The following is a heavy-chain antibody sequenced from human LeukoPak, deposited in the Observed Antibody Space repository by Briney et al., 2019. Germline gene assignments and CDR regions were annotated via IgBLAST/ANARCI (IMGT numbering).Heavy chain of an antibody. CDR3: ARHEFGSSSAAFDS. D-gene: IGHD6-6*01. CDR1: GGSVSGSF. Sequence: SETLSLTCAVHGGSVSGSFWSWIRQPPGEGLEYIGEISHGGDTTYNPSLKSRVTISLDESKSQFSLNMISVTAADTAMYYCARHEFGSSSAAFDSWGQGTMVIVSS. CDR2: ISHGGDT. V-gene: IGHV4-34*01. J-gene: IGHJ3*01.